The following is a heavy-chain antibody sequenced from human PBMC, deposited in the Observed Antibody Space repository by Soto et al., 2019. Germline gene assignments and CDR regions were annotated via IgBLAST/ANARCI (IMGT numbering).Heavy chain of an antibody. CDR1: GFTFSSYG. CDR2: ISYDGSNK. J-gene: IGHJ6*02. V-gene: IGHV3-30*18. CDR3: AKDRALSYSNYPLDGMDV. Sequence: QVQLVESGGGVVQPGRSLRLSCAASGFTFSSYGMHWVRQAPGKGLEWVAVISYDGSNKYYADSVKGRFTISRDNSKNTLYRQMNSLIAQDTAVYYVAKDRALSYSNYPLDGMDVWGQGTTVTVSS. D-gene: IGHD4-4*01.